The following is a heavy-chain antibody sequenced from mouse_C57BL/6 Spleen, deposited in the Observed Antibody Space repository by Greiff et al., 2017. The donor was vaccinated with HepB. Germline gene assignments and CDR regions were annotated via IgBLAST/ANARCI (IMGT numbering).Heavy chain of an antibody. J-gene: IGHJ1*03. V-gene: IGHV2-2*01. Sequence: VQLQQSGPGLVQPSQSLSITCTVSGFSLTSYGVHWVRQSPGKGLEWLGVIWSGGSTDYNAAFISRLSISKDNSKSQVFFKMNSLQADDTAIYYCARRGYYDYDSWYFDVWGTGTTGTVSS. CDR2: IWSGGST. D-gene: IGHD2-4*01. CDR1: GFSLTSYG. CDR3: ARRGYYDYDSWYFDV.